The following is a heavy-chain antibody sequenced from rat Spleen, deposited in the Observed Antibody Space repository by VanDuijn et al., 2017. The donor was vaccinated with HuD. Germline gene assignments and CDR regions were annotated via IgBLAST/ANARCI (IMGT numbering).Heavy chain of an antibody. CDR2: ITNTGAVT. J-gene: IGHJ2*01. CDR3: TTDPFFDY. CDR1: GFTFNKYW. Sequence: EVQLVESGGGLVQPGRSLKLSCVASGFTFNKYWMTWIRQAPGKGLEWVASITNTGAVTYYPDSVKGRFTISRANAKNTLYLQMSSLRSDDTATYYCTTDPFFDYWGQGVMVTVSS. V-gene: IGHV5-31*01.